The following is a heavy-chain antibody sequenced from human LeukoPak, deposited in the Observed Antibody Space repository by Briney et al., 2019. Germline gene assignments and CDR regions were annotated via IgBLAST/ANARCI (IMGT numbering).Heavy chain of an antibody. CDR1: GLTFSSYA. D-gene: IGHD3-10*01. Sequence: GGSLRLSRAASGLTFSSYAMSWVRQAPGKGGEGVSAISGSGGSTYYADSVRGRFTISTDNSKNTLYLQMNSLRAEDTAVYYCAKDSTTYYYGSGSDYWGQGTLVTVSS. J-gene: IGHJ4*02. CDR3: AKDSTTYYYGSGSDY. CDR2: ISGSGGST. V-gene: IGHV3-23*01.